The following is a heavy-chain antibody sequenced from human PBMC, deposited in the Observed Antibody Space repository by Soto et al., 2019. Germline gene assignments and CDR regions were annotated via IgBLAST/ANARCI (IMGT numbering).Heavy chain of an antibody. CDR3: AIGLKEVGATGRWFDP. CDR1: GYTFTSYG. CDR2: ISAYNGNT. Sequence: ASVKVSCKASGYTFTSYGISWVRQAPGQGLEWMGWISAYNGNTNYAQKLQGRVTMTTDTSTSTAYMELRSLRSDDTAVYYCAIGLKEVGATGRWFDPWGQGTLVTVSS. J-gene: IGHJ5*02. V-gene: IGHV1-18*01. D-gene: IGHD1-26*01.